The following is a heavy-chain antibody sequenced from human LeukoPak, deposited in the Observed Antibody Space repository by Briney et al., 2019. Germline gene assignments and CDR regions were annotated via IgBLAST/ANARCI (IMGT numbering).Heavy chain of an antibody. V-gene: IGHV3-30*04. CDR2: ISYDGSNK. J-gene: IGHJ6*03. CDR1: GFTFSSYA. Sequence: GGSLRLSCAASGFTFSSYAMHWVRQAPGKGLEWVAVISYDGSNKYYADSVKGRFTISRDNSKNTLYLQLNSLRSEDTAVYSCARDTSIVDPAGYMEVWGKGTTVTVSS. D-gene: IGHD6-6*01. CDR3: ARDTSIVDPAGYMEV.